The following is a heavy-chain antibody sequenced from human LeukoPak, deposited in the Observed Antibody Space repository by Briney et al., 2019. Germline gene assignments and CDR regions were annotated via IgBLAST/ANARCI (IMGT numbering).Heavy chain of an antibody. CDR3: ARGGPMTPIPGGGIFD. CDR1: GGTFSSYA. D-gene: IGHD1-26*01. J-gene: IGHJ4*02. Sequence: SVKVSCKASGGTFSSYAISWVRQAPGQGLEWMGRIIPIFGTANYAQKFQGRVTITTDESTSTAYMELSSLRSEDTAVYYCARGGPMTPIPGGGIFDWGQGTLVTVSP. V-gene: IGHV1-69*05. CDR2: IIPIFGTA.